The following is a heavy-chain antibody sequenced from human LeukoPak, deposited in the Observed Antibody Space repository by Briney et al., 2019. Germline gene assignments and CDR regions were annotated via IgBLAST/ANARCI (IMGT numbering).Heavy chain of an antibody. CDR1: GGSISSYY. CDR2: IYYSGST. J-gene: IGHJ3*02. CDR3: ARQILAAQIDASDI. Sequence: SETLSLTCTVSGGSISSYYWSWIRQPPGKGLEWIGYIYYSGSTNYNPSLKSRVTISVDTSKNQFSLKLSSVTAADTAVYYCARQILAAQIDASDIWVQGTMVTVSS. D-gene: IGHD6-6*01. V-gene: IGHV4-59*08.